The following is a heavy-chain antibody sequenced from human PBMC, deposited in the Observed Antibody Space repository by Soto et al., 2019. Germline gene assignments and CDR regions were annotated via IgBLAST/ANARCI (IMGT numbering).Heavy chain of an antibody. J-gene: IGHJ4*02. CDR1: GFSLSTGGVG. D-gene: IGHD1-20*01. CDR3: ALLPPFADYNLDY. Sequence: QITLKESGPTLVKPTQTLTLTCNFSGFSLSTGGVGVAWVRQPPGKALEWLTLIYWNGETRTSPSLENRLTVTKDASKTQVALTMTNMDPVDTATYYCALLPPFADYNLDYWGQGIRVTVSS. V-gene: IGHV2-5*01. CDR2: IYWNGET.